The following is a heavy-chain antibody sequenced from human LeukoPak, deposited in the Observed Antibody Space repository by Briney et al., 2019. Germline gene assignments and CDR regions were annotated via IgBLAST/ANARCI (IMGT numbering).Heavy chain of an antibody. Sequence: PGGSLRLSCAASGFTFSDYYISWIRQAPGKGLEWASYISSSSGYTNYADSVKGRFTISRDNAKNSLYLQMNSLRAEDTAVYYCARDKFIRDGYNYPPLDYWGQGTLVTVSS. V-gene: IGHV3-11*06. CDR1: GFTFSDYY. CDR2: ISSSSGYT. CDR3: ARDKFIRDGYNYPPLDY. J-gene: IGHJ4*02. D-gene: IGHD5-24*01.